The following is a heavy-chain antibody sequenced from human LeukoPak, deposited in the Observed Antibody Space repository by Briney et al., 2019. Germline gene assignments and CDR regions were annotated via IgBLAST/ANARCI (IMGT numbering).Heavy chain of an antibody. Sequence: PSETLSLTCAVYGGSFSGYYWSWIRQPPGKGLEWIGEINHSGSTNYNPSLKSRVTISVDTSKNQFSLKLSSVTAADTAVYYCARGSYDSSGYYYGMDVWGQGTTVTVSS. D-gene: IGHD3-22*01. J-gene: IGHJ6*02. CDR2: INHSGST. V-gene: IGHV4-34*01. CDR3: ARGSYDSSGYYYGMDV. CDR1: GGSFSGYY.